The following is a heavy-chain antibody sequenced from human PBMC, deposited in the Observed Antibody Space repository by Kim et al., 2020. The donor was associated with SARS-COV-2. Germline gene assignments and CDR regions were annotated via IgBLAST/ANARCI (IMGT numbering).Heavy chain of an antibody. CDR2: IYPGDSDT. CDR3: ARHGSSRKYYYYYYGMDV. J-gene: IGHJ6*02. D-gene: IGHD6-13*01. Sequence: GESLKISCKGSGYSFTSYWIGWVRQMPGKGLEWMGIIYPGDSDTRYSPSFQGQVTISADKSISTAYLQWSSLKASDTAMYYCARHGSSRKYYYYYYGMDVWGQGTTVTVSS. CDR1: GYSFTSYW. V-gene: IGHV5-51*01.